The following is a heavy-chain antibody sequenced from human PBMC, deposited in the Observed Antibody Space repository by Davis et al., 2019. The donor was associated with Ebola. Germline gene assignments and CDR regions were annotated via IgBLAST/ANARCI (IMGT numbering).Heavy chain of an antibody. CDR3: ARHSPHYYGSIQAHFDY. Sequence: GESLKISCQGSGYSFTKYWIGWVRQMPGKGLEWMGIIYPGDSDTRYSPSFQGQVTISADKSITTAYLQWSSLKASDTAMYYCARHSPHYYGSIQAHFDYWGQGTLVTVSS. CDR1: GYSFTKYW. V-gene: IGHV5-51*01. D-gene: IGHD3-10*01. CDR2: IYPGDSDT. J-gene: IGHJ4*02.